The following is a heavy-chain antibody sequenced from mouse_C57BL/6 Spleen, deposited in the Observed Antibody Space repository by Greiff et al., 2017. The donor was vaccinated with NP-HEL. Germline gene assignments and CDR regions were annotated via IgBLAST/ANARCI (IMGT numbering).Heavy chain of an antibody. J-gene: IGHJ1*03. V-gene: IGHV5-9-1*02. CDR1: GFTFSSYA. CDR3: TRDGGYGSSYWYVDV. D-gene: IGHD1-1*01. CDR2: ISSGGDYI. Sequence: EVQRVESGEGLVKPGGSLNLSCAASGFTFSSYAMSWVRQTPEKRLEWVAYISSGGDYIYYADTVKGRFTISRDNARNTLYLQMSSLKSEDTAMYYWTRDGGYGSSYWYVDVGGTGTTVTVSS.